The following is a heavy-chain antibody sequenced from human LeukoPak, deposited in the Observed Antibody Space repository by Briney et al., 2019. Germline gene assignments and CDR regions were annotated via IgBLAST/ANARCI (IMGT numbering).Heavy chain of an antibody. V-gene: IGHV1-69*13. CDR3: ASGRVMAARDYYYGMDV. D-gene: IGHD6-6*01. Sequence: ASVKVSCKASGGTFSSYAISWVRQAPGQGLEWMGGIIPIFGTANYAQRFQGRVMITADESTSTVYMELSSLRSEDTAVYYCASGRVMAARDYYYGMDVWGQGTTVTVS. J-gene: IGHJ6*02. CDR1: GGTFSSYA. CDR2: IIPIFGTA.